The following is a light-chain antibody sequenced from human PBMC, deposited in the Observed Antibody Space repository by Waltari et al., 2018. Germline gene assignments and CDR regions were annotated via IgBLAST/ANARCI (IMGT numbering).Light chain of an antibody. CDR2: GAS. Sequence: EIVMTQSPATLSVSPGEGATLSCRASQSVTNNLAWYQQKPGQAPRLLIHGASTRATGVPARFSGSGYGTEFTLTISRLQSEDFAVYYCQQHNNWPLTFGGGTKVEIK. J-gene: IGKJ4*01. CDR1: QSVTNN. CDR3: QQHNNWPLT. V-gene: IGKV3-15*01.